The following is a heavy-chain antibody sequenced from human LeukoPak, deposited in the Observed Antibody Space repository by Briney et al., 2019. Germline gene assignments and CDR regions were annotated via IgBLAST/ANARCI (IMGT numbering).Heavy chain of an antibody. CDR2: IKQDGSEK. J-gene: IGHJ3*02. CDR3: ARIYLPDAFDI. Sequence: PGGSLRLSCAASGFTFSSYWMSWVRQAPGKGLEWVANIKQDGSEKYYVDSVKGRFTISRDNARNSLYLQMNSLRAEDTAVYYCARIYLPDAFDIWGQGTMVTVSS. V-gene: IGHV3-7*03. CDR1: GFTFSSYW. D-gene: IGHD5-12*01.